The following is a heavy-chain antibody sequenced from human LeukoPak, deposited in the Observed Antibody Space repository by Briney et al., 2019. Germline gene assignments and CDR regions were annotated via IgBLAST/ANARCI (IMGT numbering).Heavy chain of an antibody. V-gene: IGHV3-48*03. Sequence: QPGGSLRLSCAASGFTFSSYEMNWVRQAPGKGLEWVSYISSSGSTIYYADSVKGRFTISRDNAKNSLYLQMNSLRAEDTAVYYCARGTLGGSGRYYYYYMDVWGKGTTVTISS. D-gene: IGHD3-10*01. CDR2: ISSSGSTI. J-gene: IGHJ6*03. CDR3: ARGTLGGSGRYYYYYMDV. CDR1: GFTFSSYE.